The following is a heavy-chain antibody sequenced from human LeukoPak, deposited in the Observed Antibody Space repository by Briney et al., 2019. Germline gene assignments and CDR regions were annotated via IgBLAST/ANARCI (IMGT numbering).Heavy chain of an antibody. J-gene: IGHJ4*02. CDR1: GFTFSSYS. Sequence: GGSLRLSCAASGFTFSSYSMNWVRQAPGKGLEWVSSISSSSSYIYYADSVQGRFTISRDNFKSTLYLQMNRLTTEDTAIYYCARDPGTIFDVLNYHFDYWGQGTLVTVSS. CDR2: ISSSSSYI. D-gene: IGHD3-3*01. V-gene: IGHV3-21*01. CDR3: ARDPGTIFDVLNYHFDY.